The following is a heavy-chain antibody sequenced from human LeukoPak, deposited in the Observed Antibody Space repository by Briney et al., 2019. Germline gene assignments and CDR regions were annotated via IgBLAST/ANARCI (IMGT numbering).Heavy chain of an antibody. CDR2: IYYSGST. CDR1: GGSISSSSHY. J-gene: IGHJ5*02. Sequence: PSETLSLTCTVSGGSISSSSHYWGWIRQPPGKGLEWIGSIYYSGSTYYNPSLKSRVTISVDTSKNQFSLKLSSVTAADTAVYYCARGLRGRGSGSYFPHNWFDPWGQGTLVTVSS. V-gene: IGHV4-39*07. D-gene: IGHD3-10*01. CDR3: ARGLRGRGSGSYFPHNWFDP.